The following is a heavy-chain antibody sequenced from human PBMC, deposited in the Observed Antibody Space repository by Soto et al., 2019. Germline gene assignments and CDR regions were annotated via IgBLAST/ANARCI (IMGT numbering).Heavy chain of an antibody. D-gene: IGHD6-19*01. Sequence: GGSLRLSCAASGFTFSRHWINWVRQAPGKGLEWVSRIDAGGGTTWYADSVKGRFTLSRDNAKSTLSLQMNSLRAEDTAVYYRVRGVAGMSYFDFWGQGILVTVSS. V-gene: IGHV3-74*01. CDR2: IDAGGGTT. J-gene: IGHJ4*02. CDR1: GFTFSRHW. CDR3: VRGVAGMSYFDF.